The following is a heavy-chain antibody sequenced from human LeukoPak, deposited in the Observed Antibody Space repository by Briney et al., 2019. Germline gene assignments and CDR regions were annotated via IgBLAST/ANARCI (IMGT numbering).Heavy chain of an antibody. CDR2: ITISGHTK. J-gene: IGHJ5*02. CDR3: AKGDPHADL. Sequence: GGSLRLSCAASGFELSTYEMNWVRQAPGKGPEWIADITISGHTKNYADSVKGRFTISRDNARTSLYLQMNSLRVEDTGVYYCAKGDPHADLWGQGNLVTVSS. V-gene: IGHV3-48*03. CDR1: GFELSTYE.